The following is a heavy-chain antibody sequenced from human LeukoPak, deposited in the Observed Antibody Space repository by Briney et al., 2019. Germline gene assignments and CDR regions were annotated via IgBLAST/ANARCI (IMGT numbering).Heavy chain of an antibody. CDR2: IRYDGSNK. CDR1: GFTFSSYG. J-gene: IGHJ4*02. Sequence: PGGSLRLSCAASGFTFSSYGMHWVRQAPGKGLEWVAFIRYDGSNKYYADSVKGRFTISIDNSKNTLYLQMNSLRAEDTAVYYCAKREIPYGDQYYFDYWGQGTLVTVSS. V-gene: IGHV3-30*02. D-gene: IGHD4-17*01. CDR3: AKREIPYGDQYYFDY.